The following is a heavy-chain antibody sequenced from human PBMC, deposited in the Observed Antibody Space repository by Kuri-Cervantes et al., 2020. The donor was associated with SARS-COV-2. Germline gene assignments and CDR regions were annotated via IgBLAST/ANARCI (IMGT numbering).Heavy chain of an antibody. CDR3: AGDWIAPGGDGFGFDY. J-gene: IGHJ4*02. CDR1: GFTFSDYY. Sequence: GESLKISCAASGFTFSDYYMSWIRQAPGKGLEWVSYISSSGSTIYYADSVKGRFTISRDNAKNSLYLQMNSLRFEDTAVYYCAGDWIAPGGDGFGFDYWGQGTLVTVSS. V-gene: IGHV3-11*01. D-gene: IGHD6-13*01. CDR2: ISSSGSTI.